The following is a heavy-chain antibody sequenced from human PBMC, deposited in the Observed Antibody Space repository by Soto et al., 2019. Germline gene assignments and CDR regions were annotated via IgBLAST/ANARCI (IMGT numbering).Heavy chain of an antibody. V-gene: IGHV4-39*01. J-gene: IGHJ4*02. Sequence: SETLSLTCSVSDDSINSDKYYWGWIRQPPGKGLEWIGSIYYRGNAYYNPSLQTRVPIPLDKSRSQFSLKLNSVTAADSAVYFCARLEGLATISYYFDFWAREPWSPSPQ. CDR3: ARLEGLATISYYFDF. CDR2: IYYRGNA. CDR1: DDSINSDKYY. D-gene: IGHD3-9*01.